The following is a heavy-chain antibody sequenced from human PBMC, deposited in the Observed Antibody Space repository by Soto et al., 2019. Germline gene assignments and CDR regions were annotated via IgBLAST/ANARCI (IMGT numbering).Heavy chain of an antibody. J-gene: IGHJ5*02. CDR3: ARDPLWFGELSLNNWFDP. Sequence: PGGSLRLSCAASGFTFSSYSMNWVRQAPGKGLEWVSSISSSSSYIYYADSVKGRFTISRDNAKNSLYLQMNSLRAEDTAVYYCARDPLWFGELSLNNWFDPWGQGTLVTGSS. V-gene: IGHV3-21*01. D-gene: IGHD3-10*01. CDR1: GFTFSSYS. CDR2: ISSSSSYI.